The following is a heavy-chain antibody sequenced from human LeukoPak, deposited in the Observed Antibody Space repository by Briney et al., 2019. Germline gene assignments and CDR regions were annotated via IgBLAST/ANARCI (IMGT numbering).Heavy chain of an antibody. V-gene: IGHV1-8*03. CDR2: MNPNSGNT. CDR1: GYTFTSYV. Sequence: ASVKVSCKASGYTFTSYVINWVRQATGQGLEWMGWMNPNSGNTGYAQKFQGRVTITRNTSISTAYMELSSLRSEDTAVYYCARCRGLCWARLAIFDYWGQGTLVTVSS. J-gene: IGHJ4*02. D-gene: IGHD2-21*01. CDR3: ARCRGLCWARLAIFDY.